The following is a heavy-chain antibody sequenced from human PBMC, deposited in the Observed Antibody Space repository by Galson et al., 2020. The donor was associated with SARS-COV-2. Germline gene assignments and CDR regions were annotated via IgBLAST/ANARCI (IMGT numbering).Heavy chain of an antibody. D-gene: IGHD2-15*01. Sequence: SETLSLTCAVYGGSFRGYYWTWIRQSPGKGLQWIGEINNRGSTNYDPSLKSRVAMSVDTSKNQFSLRLSSVTAADAAVYYCATGAEERRIIVVVPYYYSYMDVWGKGTTVTVSS. CDR2: INNRGST. CDR1: GGSFRGYY. V-gene: IGHV4-34*01. CDR3: ATGAEERRIIVVVPYYYSYMDV. J-gene: IGHJ6*03.